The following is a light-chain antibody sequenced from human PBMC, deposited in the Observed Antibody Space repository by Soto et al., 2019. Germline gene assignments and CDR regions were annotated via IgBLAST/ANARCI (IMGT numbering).Light chain of an antibody. CDR2: GAS. J-gene: IGKJ2*01. Sequence: EIVMTHSPATLSVSPGDRATLSCRASQTVRDNLAWYQQKPGQAPRFLIYGASTRATGIPGRFSGSGSGTEFTLTIDSLQSEDFALYFCQQSNNWPYTFGQGTKLEIK. CDR3: QQSNNWPYT. CDR1: QTVRDN. V-gene: IGKV3-15*01.